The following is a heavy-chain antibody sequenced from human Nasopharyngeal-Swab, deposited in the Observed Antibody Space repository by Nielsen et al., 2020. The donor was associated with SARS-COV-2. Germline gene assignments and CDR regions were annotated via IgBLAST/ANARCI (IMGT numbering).Heavy chain of an antibody. CDR3: ARGFIVATIFHYYYYMDV. D-gene: IGHD5-12*01. CDR2: MNPNSGNT. J-gene: IGHJ6*03. Sequence: ASVKVSCKASGYTFTSYDINWVRQATGQGLEWMGWMNPNSGNTGYAQKFQGRVTMTRNTSMSTAYMELSSLRSEDTAVYYCARGFIVATIFHYYYYMDVWGKGTTVTVSS. V-gene: IGHV1-8*01. CDR1: GYTFTSYD.